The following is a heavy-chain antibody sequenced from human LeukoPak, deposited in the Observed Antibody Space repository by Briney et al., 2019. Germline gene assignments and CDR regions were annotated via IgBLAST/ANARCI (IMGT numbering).Heavy chain of an antibody. CDR2: IIPIFGTA. CDR1: GGTFSSYA. D-gene: IGHD6-13*01. V-gene: IGHV1-69*05. J-gene: IGHJ5*02. Sequence: SVKVSCMASGGTFSSYAISWVRQAPGQGLEWMGGIIPIFGTANYAQKFQGRVTITTDESTSTAYMELSSLRSEDTAVYYCARDGLIAAAGRGGHNWFDPRGQGTLVTVSS. CDR3: ARDGLIAAAGRGGHNWFDP.